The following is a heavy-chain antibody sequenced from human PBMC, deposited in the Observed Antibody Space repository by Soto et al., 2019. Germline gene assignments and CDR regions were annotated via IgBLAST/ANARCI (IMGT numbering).Heavy chain of an antibody. V-gene: IGHV5-51*01. J-gene: IGHJ6*02. CDR2: IYPGDSDT. Sequence: GESLKISWKGSGYSFTSYWISWVRQMPGKGLEWMGIIYPGDSDTRYSPSFQGQVTISADKSISTAYLQWSSLKASDTAMYYCAREPEHYNYGMDVWGQGTTVTVSS. CDR3: AREPEHYNYGMDV. CDR1: GYSFTSYW.